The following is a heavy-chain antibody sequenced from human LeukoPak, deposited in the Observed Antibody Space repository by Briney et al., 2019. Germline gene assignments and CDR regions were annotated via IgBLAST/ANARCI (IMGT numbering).Heavy chain of an antibody. D-gene: IGHD5-12*01. CDR3: ARFRREEGEAYPTYDYFDP. CDR1: GASTRNHY. Sequence: SETLSLTCSVSGASTRNHYWAWIRQPPGKGLEWIGQIYHSGTTNYNPSLKSRLSFSLNMSENQFSLKLTSVTAADTAVYYCARFRREEGEAYPTYDYFDPWGQGTLVAVSS. J-gene: IGHJ5*02. CDR2: IYHSGTT. V-gene: IGHV4-59*11.